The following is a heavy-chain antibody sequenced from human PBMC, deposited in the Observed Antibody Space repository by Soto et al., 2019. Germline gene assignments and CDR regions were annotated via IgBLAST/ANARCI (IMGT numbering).Heavy chain of an antibody. V-gene: IGHV4-4*02. CDR3: ARVPGVVVSADDAFDI. CDR1: GGSVSSSNW. J-gene: IGHJ3*02. Sequence: QVQLQESGPGLVKPSGTLSLTCAVSGGSVSSSNWWSWVRQSPGKGLEWMGEIYHSGSAHYNPSLKSRVTISLDKSKKQFSLRLTSVTAADTAVYYCARVPGVVVSADDAFDIWGPGTRVIVSS. CDR2: IYHSGSA. D-gene: IGHD2-21*02.